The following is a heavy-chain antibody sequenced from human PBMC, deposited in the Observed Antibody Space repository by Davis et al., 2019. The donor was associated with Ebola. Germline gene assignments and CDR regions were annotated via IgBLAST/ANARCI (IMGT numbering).Heavy chain of an antibody. CDR2: IKQDGSEK. J-gene: IGHJ4*02. V-gene: IGHV3-7*01. CDR3: ARGGIVLMVYAIPGYFDY. D-gene: IGHD2-8*01. Sequence: GGSLRLSCAASGFTFSSYWMSWVRQAPGKGLEWVANIKQDGSEKYYVDSVKGRFTISRDNAKNSLYLQMNSLRAEDTAVYYCARGGIVLMVYAIPGYFDYWGQGTLVTVSS. CDR1: GFTFSSYW.